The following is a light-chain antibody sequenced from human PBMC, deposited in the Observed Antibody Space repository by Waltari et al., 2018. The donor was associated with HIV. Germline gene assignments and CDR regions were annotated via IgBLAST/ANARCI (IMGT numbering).Light chain of an antibody. CDR3: AAWDDSLNGLWV. CDR1: SSNLGSNT. Sequence: QSVLTQPPSASGTHGQRVTLSCSGSSSNLGSNTVNWYQQRPGTAPKLLIYSNIQRPSGVPDRFSGSKSGTSASLAISGLQSDDEADYYCAAWDDSLNGLWVFGGGTKLTVL. V-gene: IGLV1-44*01. J-gene: IGLJ3*02. CDR2: SNI.